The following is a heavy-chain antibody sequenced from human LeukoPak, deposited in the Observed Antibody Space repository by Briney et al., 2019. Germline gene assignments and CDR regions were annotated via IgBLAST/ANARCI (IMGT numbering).Heavy chain of an antibody. D-gene: IGHD2-2*01. J-gene: IGHJ5*02. CDR1: GYSFTSYW. V-gene: IGHV5-10-1*01. CDR2: IDPSDSYT. Sequence: GESLKISCKGSGYSFTSYWISWVRQMPGKGLEWMGRIDPSDSYTNYSPSFQGHLTISADKSISTAYLQWSSLKASDTAMYYCARGRVVPAAMAWFDPWGQGTLVTASS. CDR3: ARGRVVPAAMAWFDP.